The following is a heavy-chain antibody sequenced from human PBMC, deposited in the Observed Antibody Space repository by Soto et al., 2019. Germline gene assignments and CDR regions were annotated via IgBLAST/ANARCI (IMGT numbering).Heavy chain of an antibody. CDR3: ASSMSIVGATTVSDP. J-gene: IGHJ5*02. V-gene: IGHV1-69*12. D-gene: IGHD1-26*01. CDR1: GGTFSSYA. Sequence: QVQLVQSGAEVKKPGSSVKVSCKASGGTFSSYAISWVRQAPGQGLEWMGGIIPIFGTANHAQKFQGRVTITADESTSTAYMELSSLRSEDTAVYYCASSMSIVGATTVSDPWGQGTLVTVSS. CDR2: IIPIFGTA.